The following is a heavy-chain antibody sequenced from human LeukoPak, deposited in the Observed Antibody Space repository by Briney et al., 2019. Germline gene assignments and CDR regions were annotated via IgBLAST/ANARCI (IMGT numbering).Heavy chain of an antibody. J-gene: IGHJ4*02. Sequence: HPGGSLRLSCVGSGFTFRSHAMSWVRKAPEKGLEFVSGIYENGGTTYYADSVKGRFSISRDNSKNTLYLQMDSLRGEDMAVYYCAKDFRIGYSAHFDYWGQGALVTVSS. CDR3: AKDFRIGYSAHFDY. CDR2: IYENGGTT. CDR1: GFTFRSHA. D-gene: IGHD2-21*01. V-gene: IGHV3-23*01.